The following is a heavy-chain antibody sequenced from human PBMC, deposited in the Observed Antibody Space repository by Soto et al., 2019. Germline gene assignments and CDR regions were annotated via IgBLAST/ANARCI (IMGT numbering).Heavy chain of an antibody. D-gene: IGHD7-27*01. J-gene: IGHJ4*02. CDR1: GFSLTTSGVG. Sequence: QITLKESGPTRVKPTQTLALTCTFSGFSLTTSGVGVGWIRKTPGKALEWLAVIYWDDDKRYSPSLKSRLTLTPDTTKNQVVLTLSSMDPVDPATYFCAHRGYMYSNWDHGYFDYWGQGILVTVSS. CDR2: IYWDDDK. CDR3: AHRGYMYSNWDHGYFDY. V-gene: IGHV2-5*02.